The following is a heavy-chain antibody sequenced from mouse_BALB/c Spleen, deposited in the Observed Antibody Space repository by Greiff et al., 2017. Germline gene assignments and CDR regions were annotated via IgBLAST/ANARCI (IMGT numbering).Heavy chain of an antibody. J-gene: IGHJ4*01. V-gene: IGHV1S135*01. Sequence: VQLQQSGPELVQPGASVKLSCKASGYAFTSYNMYWVKQSHGKSLEWIGYIDPYNGGTSYNQKFKGKATLTVDNTSSTAYMHLNSLTSEDSAVYYSARYDYYAMDYWGQGTSVTVSS. CDR3: ARYDYYAMDY. CDR2: IDPYNGGT. CDR1: GYAFTSYN.